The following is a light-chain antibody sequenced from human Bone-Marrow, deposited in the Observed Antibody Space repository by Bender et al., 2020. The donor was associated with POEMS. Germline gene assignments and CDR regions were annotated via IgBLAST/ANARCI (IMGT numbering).Light chain of an antibody. CDR2: EVN. CDR1: RSDVGSYNY. CDR3: SSYAGSNTLV. V-gene: IGLV2-8*01. J-gene: IGLJ3*02. Sequence: QSALTQPASVSGSPGQSVTISCTGSRSDVGSYNYVSWYQQHTGKAPRLMIFEVNKRPSGVPDRFSGSKSGNTASLTVSGLQAEDEADYYCSSYAGSNTLVFGGGTRLTVL.